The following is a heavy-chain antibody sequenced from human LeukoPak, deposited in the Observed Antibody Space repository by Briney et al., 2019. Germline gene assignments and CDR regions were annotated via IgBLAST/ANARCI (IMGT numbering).Heavy chain of an antibody. V-gene: IGHV4-39*07. CDR3: ARSTIFGVVIIPFDY. Sequence: PSETLSLTCTVSGGSISSSSYYWGWIRQPPGKGLEWIGSIYYSGSTYYNPSLKSRVTISVDTSKNQFSLKLSSVTAADTAVYYCARSTIFGVVIIPFDYWGQGTLVTVSS. D-gene: IGHD3-3*01. J-gene: IGHJ4*02. CDR1: GGSISSSSYY. CDR2: IYYSGST.